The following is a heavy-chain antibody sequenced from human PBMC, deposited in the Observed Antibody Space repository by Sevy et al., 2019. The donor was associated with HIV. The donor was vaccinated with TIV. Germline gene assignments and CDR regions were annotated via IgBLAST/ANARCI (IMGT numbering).Heavy chain of an antibody. CDR1: GFTFSSYA. Sequence: GGSLRLSCAASGFTFSSYAMHWVRQAPGKGLEWVAVISYDGSNKYYADSVKGRFNISRDNSKNTLYLQMNSLRAEDTAVYYCARDHRGSYYDFWSGYHGMDVWGQGTTVTVSS. J-gene: IGHJ6*02. CDR2: ISYDGSNK. D-gene: IGHD3-3*01. V-gene: IGHV3-30*04. CDR3: ARDHRGSYYDFWSGYHGMDV.